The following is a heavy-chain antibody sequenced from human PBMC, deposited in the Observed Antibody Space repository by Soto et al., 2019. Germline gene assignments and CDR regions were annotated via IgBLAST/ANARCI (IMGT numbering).Heavy chain of an antibody. CDR1: GGTFSSYT. CDR2: IIPILGIA. V-gene: IGHV1-69*02. Sequence: GASVKVSCKASGGTFSSYTISWVRQAPGQGLEWMGRIIPILGIANYAQKFKGRVTITADKSTSTAYMELSSLRSEDTAVYYCARGTHQEWLNWFDPWGQGTLVTVSS. CDR3: ARGTHQEWLNWFDP. J-gene: IGHJ5*02. D-gene: IGHD3-3*01.